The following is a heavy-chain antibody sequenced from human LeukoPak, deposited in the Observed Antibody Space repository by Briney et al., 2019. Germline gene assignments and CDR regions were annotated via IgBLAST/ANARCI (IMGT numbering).Heavy chain of an antibody. CDR1: GFTFSSYA. CDR3: AKDLLGSSGWYWGFDY. D-gene: IGHD6-19*01. V-gene: IGHV3-23*01. Sequence: GGSLRLSCAASGFTFSSYAMSWVRQAPGKGLEWVSAISGSGGSTYYADSVKGRFTISRDNSKNTLYLQMNSLRAEDTAVYYCAKDLLGSSGWYWGFDYWDQGTLVTVSS. CDR2: ISGSGGST. J-gene: IGHJ4*02.